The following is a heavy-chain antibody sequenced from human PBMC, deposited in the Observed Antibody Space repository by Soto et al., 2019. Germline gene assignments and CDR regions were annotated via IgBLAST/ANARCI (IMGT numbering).Heavy chain of an antibody. CDR3: ARETTVTTVGYFQH. CDR2: IYYSGST. J-gene: IGHJ1*01. D-gene: IGHD4-17*01. Sequence: QVQLQESGPGLVKPSQTLSLTCTVSGGSISSGGYYWSWIRQHPGQGLEWIGYIYYSGSTYYNPSLKSRVTISVDTSKNQVSLKLSSVTAADTAVYYCARETTVTTVGYFQHWGQGTLVTVSS. CDR1: GGSISSGGYY. V-gene: IGHV4-31*03.